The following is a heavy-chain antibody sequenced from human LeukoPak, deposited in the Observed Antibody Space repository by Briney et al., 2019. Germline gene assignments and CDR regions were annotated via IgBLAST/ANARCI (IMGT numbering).Heavy chain of an antibody. Sequence: ASVKVSCNASGYTFTGYYMHWVRQAPGQGLEWMGWINPNSGGTNYAQKFQGRVTMTRDTSISTAYMELSRLRSDDTAVYYCARAGHGSPGVDYWGQGTLVTVSS. CDR1: GYTFTGYY. CDR2: INPNSGGT. V-gene: IGHV1-2*02. CDR3: ARAGHGSPGVDY. J-gene: IGHJ4*02. D-gene: IGHD1-26*01.